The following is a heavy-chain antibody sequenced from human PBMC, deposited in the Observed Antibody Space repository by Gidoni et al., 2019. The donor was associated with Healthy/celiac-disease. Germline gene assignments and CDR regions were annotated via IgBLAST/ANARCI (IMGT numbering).Heavy chain of an antibody. CDR3: ARDRGYYYDSSGYGDFDY. J-gene: IGHJ4*02. V-gene: IGHV1-69*01. CDR1: GGPFSSYA. D-gene: IGHD3-22*01. Sequence: QVQLVQSGAEVKKPGSSVKVSCKASGGPFSSYAISWVRQAPGQGLEWMGGIIPIFGTANYAQKFQGRVTITADESTSTAYMELSSLRSEDTAVYYCARDRGYYYDSSGYGDFDYWGQGTLVTVSS. CDR2: IIPIFGTA.